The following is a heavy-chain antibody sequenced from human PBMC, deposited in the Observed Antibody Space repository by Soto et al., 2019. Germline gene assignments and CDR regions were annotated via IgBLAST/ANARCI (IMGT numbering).Heavy chain of an antibody. CDR3: VEGGYIYGYSALDI. Sequence: WGSMRLACSASGFIFSSYTICWLRQAPAKGLEYVSAISANGGATYYADSVKGRFTVSRDNSNYTLYLQMSSRRAEDTANYYCVEGGYIYGYSALDIWGQGTMVTVSS. CDR2: ISANGGAT. CDR1: GFIFSSYT. D-gene: IGHD3-16*01. J-gene: IGHJ3*02. V-gene: IGHV3-64D*06.